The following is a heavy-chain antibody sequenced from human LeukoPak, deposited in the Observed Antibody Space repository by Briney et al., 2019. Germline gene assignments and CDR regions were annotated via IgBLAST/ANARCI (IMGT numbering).Heavy chain of an antibody. CDR2: LSTDNDDT. CDR3: ARGGLAAETSGLDY. CDR1: GYTFSSHD. Sequence: ASVKVSCKASGYTFSSHDLNWVRQAPGHGLEWMGWLSTDNDDTGYAQKFQDRVTMTRDTSISTVYMELRSLTSDDTAVYYCARGGLAAETSGLDYWGQGTLVTVSA. J-gene: IGHJ4*02. D-gene: IGHD6-13*01. V-gene: IGHV1-8*01.